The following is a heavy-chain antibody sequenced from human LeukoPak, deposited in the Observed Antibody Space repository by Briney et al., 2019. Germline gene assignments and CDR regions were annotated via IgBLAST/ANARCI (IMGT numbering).Heavy chain of an antibody. CDR3: ARDYRPYYDSSGYYPY. D-gene: IGHD3-22*01. Sequence: GGSLRLSCAASGFTFSSYAMHWVRQAPGKGLEWVAVISYDGSNKYYADSVKGRFTISRDNSKNTLYLQMNSLRAEDTAVYYCARDYRPYYDSSGYYPYWGQGTLVTVSS. V-gene: IGHV3-30*04. CDR1: GFTFSSYA. CDR2: ISYDGSNK. J-gene: IGHJ4*02.